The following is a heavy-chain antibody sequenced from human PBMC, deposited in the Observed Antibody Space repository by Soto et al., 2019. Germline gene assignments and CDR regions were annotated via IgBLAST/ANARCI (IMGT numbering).Heavy chain of an antibody. D-gene: IGHD3-22*01. J-gene: IGHJ4*02. Sequence: SETLSLTCTVSGGSVSSGSYYWSWIRQPPGKGLEWIGYIYYSGSTNYNPSLKSRVTISVDTSKNQFSLKLSSVTAADTAVYYCARGETSYYYDSSGYYRHFDYWGQGTLVTAPQ. CDR3: ARGETSYYYDSSGYYRHFDY. CDR2: IYYSGST. V-gene: IGHV4-61*01. CDR1: GGSVSSGSYY.